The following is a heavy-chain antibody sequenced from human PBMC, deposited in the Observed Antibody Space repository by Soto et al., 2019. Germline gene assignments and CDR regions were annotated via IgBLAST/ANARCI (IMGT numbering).Heavy chain of an antibody. Sequence: SDTLSLTLAVYGGSFSGYCWNWLSQHPGKGLEWIGEINQSRSTNYNPSLKSRVTISVDTAKNQFCLQLSSVTAADTAVYYCARNTYLAAAGTYAIDYWGQGTLVTVSA. D-gene: IGHD6-13*01. CDR1: GGSFSGYC. CDR3: ARNTYLAAAGTYAIDY. J-gene: IGHJ4*02. V-gene: IGHV4-34*01. CDR2: INQSRST.